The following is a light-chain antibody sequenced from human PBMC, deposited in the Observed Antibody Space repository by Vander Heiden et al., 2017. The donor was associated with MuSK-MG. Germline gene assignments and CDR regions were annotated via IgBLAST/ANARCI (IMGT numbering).Light chain of an antibody. CDR3: HQDTFYART. J-gene: IGKJ1*01. V-gene: IGKV1-5*03. CDR1: QSIGTW. Sequence: DVQMTQSPSTLSASVGDRVTITCRASQSIGTWLAWYQFKPGKAPKLLIYKASDLDVGVASRFSGSGSGTEFTLTISSLQSDDFATYYCHQDTFYARTFGQGTKVEGK. CDR2: KAS.